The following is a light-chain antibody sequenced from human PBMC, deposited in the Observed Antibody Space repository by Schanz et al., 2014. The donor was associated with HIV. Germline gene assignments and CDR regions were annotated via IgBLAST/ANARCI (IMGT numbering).Light chain of an antibody. Sequence: QSALTQPASVSESPGRSITISCTGTTSDIGAYNYVSWYQQQPGKAPKLMIYDVSNRPSGVSNRFSGSKSGASASLVISGLRSEDEADYYCQSYDGTLRAVVVGGGTKLTVL. CDR3: QSYDGTLRAVV. CDR1: TSDIGAYNY. V-gene: IGLV2-14*03. CDR2: DVS. J-gene: IGLJ2*01.